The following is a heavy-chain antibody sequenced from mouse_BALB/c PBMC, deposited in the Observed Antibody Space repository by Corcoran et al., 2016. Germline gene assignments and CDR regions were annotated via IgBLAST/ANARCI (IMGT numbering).Heavy chain of an antibody. CDR1: GYSITSGYY. V-gene: IGHV3-6*02. J-gene: IGHJ4*01. D-gene: IGHD6-1*01. CDR2: ISYDGSN. CDR3: ARLSLYYAMDY. Sequence: DVQLQESGPGLVKPSQSLSLTCSVTGYSITSGYYWNWIRQFPGNKLEWMGYISYDGSNNYNPSLKNRISITRDKSKNQFFLKLNSVTTEDTATYYCARLSLYYAMDYLGQGTSVTVSS.